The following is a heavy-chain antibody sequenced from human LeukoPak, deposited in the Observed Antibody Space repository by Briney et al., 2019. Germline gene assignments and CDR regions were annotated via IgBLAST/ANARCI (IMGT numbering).Heavy chain of an antibody. CDR1: GYTFTSYG. V-gene: IGHV1-18*01. D-gene: IGHD6-6*01. Sequence: ASVKVSCKASGYTFTSYGISWVRQAPGQGLEWMGWISAYNGNTNYAQKLQGRVTMTTDTSTNTAYMELRSLRSDDTAVYYCARDYVYSSSARLDYWGQGTLVTVSS. CDR3: ARDYVYSSSARLDY. J-gene: IGHJ4*02. CDR2: ISAYNGNT.